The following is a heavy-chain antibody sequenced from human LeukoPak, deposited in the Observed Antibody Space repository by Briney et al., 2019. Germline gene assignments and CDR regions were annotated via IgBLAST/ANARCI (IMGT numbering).Heavy chain of an antibody. CDR3: ARAAVATRRGSWFDP. J-gene: IGHJ5*02. CDR2: MNPSSGNT. Sequence: ASVPVSCKASGYTFTNDDINWVRQATGQGLEWMGWMNPSSGNTGYAQKLQGRVTMTRNTSINTAYMELSSLRSEDTAVYYCARAAVATRRGSWFDPWGQGTLVTVSS. D-gene: IGHD5-12*01. V-gene: IGHV1-8*01. CDR1: GYTFTNDD.